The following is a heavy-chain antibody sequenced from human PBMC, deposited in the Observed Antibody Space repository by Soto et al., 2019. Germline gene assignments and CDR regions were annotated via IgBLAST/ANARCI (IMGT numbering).Heavy chain of an antibody. CDR3: TKDDGYNDSTYYHYFGVDV. CDR1: GFTFSGYY. Sequence: TGGSLRLSCAASGFTFSGYYMHWVRQAPGKGLEWVAVISYDGSTEYYADSVKGRFTISRDNSANRLFLQMNSLRPEDTAVYYCTKDDGYNDSTYYHYFGVDVWGQGTTVTVSS. J-gene: IGHJ6*02. CDR2: ISYDGSTE. D-gene: IGHD5-12*01. V-gene: IGHV3-30*18.